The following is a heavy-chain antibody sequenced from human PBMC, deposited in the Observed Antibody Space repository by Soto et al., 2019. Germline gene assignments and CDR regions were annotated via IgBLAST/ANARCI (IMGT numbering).Heavy chain of an antibody. CDR3: AKEVGSSWYLGNWFDP. D-gene: IGHD6-13*01. J-gene: IGHJ5*02. Sequence: GGSLRLSCAASGFTFSSYAMSWVRQAPGKGLEWVSAISGSGGSTYYADSVKGRFTISRDNSKNTLYLQMNSLRAEDTAVYYCAKEVGSSWYLGNWFDPWGQGTLVTVSS. V-gene: IGHV3-23*01. CDR1: GFTFSSYA. CDR2: ISGSGGST.